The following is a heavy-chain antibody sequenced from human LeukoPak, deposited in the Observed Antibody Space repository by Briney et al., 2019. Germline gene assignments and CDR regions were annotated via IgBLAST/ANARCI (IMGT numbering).Heavy chain of an antibody. J-gene: IGHJ4*02. Sequence: GGSLRLSCAASGFNFNFYVMNGVRQAPGKRLEWVAAISRSGDSTFYADSVKGRFTISRDNSKNSVFLQMNSLGDEDTAVYYCAKDADGDGDYLLHYWGQGTLVTVSS. D-gene: IGHD4-17*01. V-gene: IGHV3-23*01. CDR3: AKDADGDGDYLLHY. CDR2: ISRSGDST. CDR1: GFNFNFYV.